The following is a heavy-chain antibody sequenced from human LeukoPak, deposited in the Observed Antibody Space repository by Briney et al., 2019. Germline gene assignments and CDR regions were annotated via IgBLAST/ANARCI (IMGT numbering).Heavy chain of an antibody. V-gene: IGHV1-2*02. Sequence: ASVKVSCKASGYTFTRYYIHWVRQAPGQGLEWMAWINPNSGGTDWAQEFQGRVTLTRDTSISTAYMELSRLRSDDTAVYYCARAIFGGPFDIWGQGTVVTVSS. J-gene: IGHJ3*02. D-gene: IGHD3-9*01. CDR3: ARAIFGGPFDI. CDR2: INPNSGGT. CDR1: GYTFTRYY.